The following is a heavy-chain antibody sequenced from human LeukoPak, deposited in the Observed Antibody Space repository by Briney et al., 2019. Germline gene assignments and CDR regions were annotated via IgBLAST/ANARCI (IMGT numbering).Heavy chain of an antibody. J-gene: IGHJ4*02. CDR2: IDPRDSYT. Sequence: GESLRISCKGSGYSFTSYWISWVRQMPGKGLEWMGRIDPRDSYTKYSPSFQGHVSISADKSISTAYLQWSSLKASDTPTYYCARLESSGYYVYWGQGTLVTVSS. V-gene: IGHV5-10-1*01. CDR3: ARLESSGYYVY. CDR1: GYSFTSYW. D-gene: IGHD3-22*01.